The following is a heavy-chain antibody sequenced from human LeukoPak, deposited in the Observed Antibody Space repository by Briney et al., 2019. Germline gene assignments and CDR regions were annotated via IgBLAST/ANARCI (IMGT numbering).Heavy chain of an antibody. D-gene: IGHD6-19*01. Sequence: PSETLSLTCTVSGGSISSSSYYWGWIRQPPGKGLEWIGSIYYSGSTYYNPSLKSRVTFSVDTSKNQFSLKLSSVAAADTAVYYCARQLRIVVAGTAAFDIWGQGTMVTVSS. CDR2: IYYSGST. CDR3: ARQLRIVVAGTAAFDI. J-gene: IGHJ3*02. CDR1: GGSISSSSYY. V-gene: IGHV4-39*01.